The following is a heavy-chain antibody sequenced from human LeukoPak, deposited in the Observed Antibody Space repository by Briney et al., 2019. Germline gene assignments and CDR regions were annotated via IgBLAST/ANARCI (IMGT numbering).Heavy chain of an antibody. CDR2: IYYSGST. CDR3: ARAYDCGGNMLDY. J-gene: IGHJ4*02. V-gene: IGHV4-31*03. D-gene: IGHD4-23*01. Sequence: PSETLSLTCTVSGGSISSGGYYWSWIRQHPGKGLEWIGYIYYSGSTYYNPSLKSRVTISVDTSKNQFSLKLSSVTAADTAVYYCARAYDCGGNMLDYWGQGTLVTVSS. CDR1: GGSISSGGYY.